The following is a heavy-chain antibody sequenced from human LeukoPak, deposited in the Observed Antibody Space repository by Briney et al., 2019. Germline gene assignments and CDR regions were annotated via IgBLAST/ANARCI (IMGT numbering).Heavy chain of an antibody. D-gene: IGHD3-22*01. CDR1: GFTFYMYA. V-gene: IGHV3-23*01. CDR2: MCGTAGCT. CDR3: AKDRPNFHENSGHYYRRDGDS. Sequence: GGSLTLSCQASGFTFYMYAMRWVRQAPGKGLEWVASMCGTAGCTFYPDSVKGRFTISRDNSKNVLYLRMNSLTDEDTAIYYCAKDRPNFHENSGHYYRRDGDSWGQGTLVTVSS. J-gene: IGHJ5*01.